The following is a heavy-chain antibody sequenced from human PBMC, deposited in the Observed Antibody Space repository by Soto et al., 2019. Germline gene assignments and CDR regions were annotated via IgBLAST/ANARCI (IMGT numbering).Heavy chain of an antibody. CDR2: INHSGST. J-gene: IGHJ4*02. V-gene: IGHV4-34*01. CDR3: ARGRSDY. Sequence: QVQLQQWGAGLLKPSETLSLTCAVYGGSFSGYYWSWIRQPPGKGLEWVGEINHSGSTNYNPSLKSRVTISVDTSKNQFSLTLSSVTAADTAVYYCARGRSDYWGQGTLVTVSS. CDR1: GGSFSGYY. D-gene: IGHD6-6*01.